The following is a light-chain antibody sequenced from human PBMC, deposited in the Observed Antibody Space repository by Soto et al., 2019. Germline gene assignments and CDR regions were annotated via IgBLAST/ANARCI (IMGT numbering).Light chain of an antibody. Sequence: DIQMTHSPSVLSASVGDRVTITCRASQSISSWLAWYQQKPGKAPNLLISRASSLESGVPSRFSGSASGTEFTLTISSLQPDDIATYHCQQYNNYPWTFGQGTKV. CDR1: QSISSW. CDR3: QQYNNYPWT. J-gene: IGKJ1*01. CDR2: RAS. V-gene: IGKV1-5*03.